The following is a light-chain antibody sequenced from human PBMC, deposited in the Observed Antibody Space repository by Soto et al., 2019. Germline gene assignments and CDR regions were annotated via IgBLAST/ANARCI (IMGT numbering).Light chain of an antibody. CDR3: SLYTSSSTYV. Sequence: QSALTQPASVSESPGQSITISCTGTSSDVGSYNRVSWYQQPPGTAPKLMIYEVSNRPSGVPDRFSGSKSGNTASLTISGLQAEDEADYYCSLYTSSSTYVFGTGTKLTVL. CDR1: SSDVGSYNR. J-gene: IGLJ1*01. CDR2: EVS. V-gene: IGLV2-18*01.